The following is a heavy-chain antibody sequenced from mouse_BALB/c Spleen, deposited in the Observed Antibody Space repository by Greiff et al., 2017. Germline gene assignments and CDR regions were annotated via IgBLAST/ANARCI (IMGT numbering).Heavy chain of an antibody. J-gene: IGHJ1*01. CDR3: ARDQGYGSSYWYFDV. CDR1: GFTFTDYY. Sequence: EVKLVESGGGLVQPGGSLRLSCATSGFTFTDYYMSWVRQPPGKALEWLGFIRNKANGYTTEYSASVKGRFTISRDNSQSILYLQMNTLRAEDSATYYCARDQGYGSSYWYFDVWGAGTTLTVSS. D-gene: IGHD1-1*01. CDR2: IRNKANGYTT. V-gene: IGHV7-3*02.